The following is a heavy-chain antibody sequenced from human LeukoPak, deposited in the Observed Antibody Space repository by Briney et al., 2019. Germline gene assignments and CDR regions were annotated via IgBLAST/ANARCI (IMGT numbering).Heavy chain of an antibody. D-gene: IGHD3-9*01. CDR2: INPNSGGT. J-gene: IGHJ4*02. CDR1: GYTFTGYY. V-gene: IGHV1-2*02. Sequence: ASVKVSCKASGYTFTGYYMHWVRQAPGQGLEWMGWINPNSGGTNYAQKFQGRVTMTRDTSISTAYMELSRLRSDDTAVYYCARVRAYYDILTGYYYFDYWGQGTLVTVSS. CDR3: ARVRAYYDILTGYYYFDY.